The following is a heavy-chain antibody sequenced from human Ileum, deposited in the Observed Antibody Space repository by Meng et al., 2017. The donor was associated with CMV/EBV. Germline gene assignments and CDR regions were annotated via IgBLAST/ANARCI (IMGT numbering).Heavy chain of an antibody. Sequence: GGSLRLSCAASGFTFNNYPMYWVRQAPGKGLEWVAVTSYDGGNTYYADSVKGRITMSRDNSKNTVFLQLNSLRDEDPAVYYCARGMKISKSYYNYYSLDVWGQGATVTVSS. CDR2: TSYDGGNT. D-gene: IGHD3-9*01. J-gene: IGHJ6*02. V-gene: IGHV3-30*04. CDR1: GFTFNNYP. CDR3: ARGMKISKSYYNYYSLDV.